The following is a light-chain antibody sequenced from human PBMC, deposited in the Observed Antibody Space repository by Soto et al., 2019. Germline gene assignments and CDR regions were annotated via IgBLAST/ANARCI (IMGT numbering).Light chain of an antibody. CDR3: AAWDDSLNGLL. Sequence: QSVLTQPPSVSGAPGQRVTISCTGSSSNIGAGFDVHWYHQIAGTAPKLLIYSDNRRPSGVPDRFSGSKSGTSASLAISGLQSEDEAEYYCAAWDDSLNGLLFGGGTKLTVL. V-gene: IGLV1-40*01. J-gene: IGLJ3*02. CDR2: SDN. CDR1: SSNIGAGFD.